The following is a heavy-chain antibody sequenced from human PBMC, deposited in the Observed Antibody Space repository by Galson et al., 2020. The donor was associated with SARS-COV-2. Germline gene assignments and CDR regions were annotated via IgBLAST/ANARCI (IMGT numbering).Heavy chain of an antibody. CDR2: ISTTGSTK. CDR3: ARANRLPPAGIRSSDL. V-gene: IGHV3-11*01. D-gene: IGHD2-2*01. Sequence: GGSLRLSCAASGFTLSDYYMYWIRQAPGKGLEWVSDISTTGSTKDYADSVKGRFTISRDDAQNSLYLQMNSLKAEDTAMYYCARANRLPPAGIRSSDLWGQGTLVTVSS. J-gene: IGHJ4*03. CDR1: GFTLSDYY.